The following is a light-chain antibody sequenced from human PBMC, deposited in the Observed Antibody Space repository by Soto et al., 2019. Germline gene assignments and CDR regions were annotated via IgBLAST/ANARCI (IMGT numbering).Light chain of an antibody. CDR1: QSVLFSSNKKNY. J-gene: IGKJ1*01. V-gene: IGKV4-1*01. CDR3: QQYYDSPQT. Sequence: DIVLSQSPDSLAVSLGERATINCKSSQSVLFSSNKKNYLAWYQQKPGQPPKLLIYWASIRESGVPDRFSGRGSETDFTLTVSSLQAEDVAVYYCQQYYDSPQTFGQGTKVEIK. CDR2: WAS.